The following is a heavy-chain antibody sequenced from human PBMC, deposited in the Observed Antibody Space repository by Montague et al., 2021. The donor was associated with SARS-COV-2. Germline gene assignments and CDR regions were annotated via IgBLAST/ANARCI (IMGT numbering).Heavy chain of an antibody. Sequence: SETLSLTCTVSGGSVSSDSYYWSWIRQPPGKGLEWIGYFYYSGSTKYNPSLKGRVTISGDTSKNQFSLKLSSVTTADTAVYYCARSGAVPMDWGQGTLVTVSS. CDR2: FYYSGST. CDR3: ARSGAVPMD. D-gene: IGHD3-10*01. V-gene: IGHV4-61*01. J-gene: IGHJ4*02. CDR1: GGSVSSDSYY.